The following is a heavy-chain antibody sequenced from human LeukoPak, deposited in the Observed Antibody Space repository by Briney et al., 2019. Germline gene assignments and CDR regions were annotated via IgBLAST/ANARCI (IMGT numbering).Heavy chain of an antibody. CDR3: ARDRPSIAVAGSAFDI. J-gene: IGHJ3*02. CDR1: GGSISNDY. Sequence: SETLSLTCTVSGGSISNDYWSWIRQPAGKGPEWIGRLYTGGSTDYNPSLRTRFTLSVDTSKNQFSLNLSSVTAADTAVYYCARDRPSIAVAGSAFDIWGQGTMVTVSS. V-gene: IGHV4-4*07. CDR2: LYTGGST. D-gene: IGHD6-19*01.